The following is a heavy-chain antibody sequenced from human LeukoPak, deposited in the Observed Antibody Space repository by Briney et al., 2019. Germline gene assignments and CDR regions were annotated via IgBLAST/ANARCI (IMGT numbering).Heavy chain of an antibody. Sequence: SETLSLTCTVSGGSISSYYWSWIRQSPGKGLEWIGYIYYSGSSYYNPSLKSRVTISVDTSKNQFSLKLTSVTAADTAVYYCAREKNSYGSYFFDYWGLGTLVTVSS. CDR2: IYYSGSS. CDR1: GGSISSYY. CDR3: AREKNSYGSYFFDY. J-gene: IGHJ4*02. D-gene: IGHD5-18*01. V-gene: IGHV4-59*12.